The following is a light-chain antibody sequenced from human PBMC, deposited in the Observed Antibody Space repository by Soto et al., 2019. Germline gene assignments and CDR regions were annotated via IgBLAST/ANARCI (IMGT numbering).Light chain of an antibody. CDR2: GAS. CDR1: QSISSY. J-gene: IGKJ1*01. CDR3: QQSYSTPRT. V-gene: IGKV1-39*01. Sequence: DIQMTQSPSSLSASVEDRVIITCRASQSISSYLNWYQQKPGKAPKLQIYGASSLQSGVPSRFSGSGSGTDFTLAISSLQPEDFATYYCQQSYSTPRTFGQGTKVDI.